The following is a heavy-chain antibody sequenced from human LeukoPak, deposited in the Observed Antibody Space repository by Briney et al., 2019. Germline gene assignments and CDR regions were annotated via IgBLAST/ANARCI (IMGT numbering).Heavy chain of an antibody. CDR2: IIPIFGTA. CDR1: GGTFSSYA. CDR3: ARGRLSSGYYLEYDWFDP. Sequence: SVKVSCKASGGTFSSYAISWVRQAPGQGLEWMGGIIPIFGTANYAQKFQGRVTITTDESTSTAYMELSSLRSEDTAVYYCARGRLSSGYYLEYDWFDPWGQGTLVTVSS. J-gene: IGHJ5*02. V-gene: IGHV1-69*05. D-gene: IGHD3-22*01.